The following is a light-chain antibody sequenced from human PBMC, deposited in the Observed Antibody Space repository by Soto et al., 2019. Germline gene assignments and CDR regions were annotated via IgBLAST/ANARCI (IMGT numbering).Light chain of an antibody. CDR1: QSISSW. J-gene: IGKJ1*01. CDR3: QQRYNTPRT. CDR2: AAS. V-gene: IGKV1-39*01. Sequence: DIQMTQSPSTLSESVGDRVTISCRASQSISSWLAWYQQKPGKAPILLIYAASSLQSGVPSRFSGSGSGTDFTLTITSLQPEELATYDCQQRYNTPRTVGQGTQ.